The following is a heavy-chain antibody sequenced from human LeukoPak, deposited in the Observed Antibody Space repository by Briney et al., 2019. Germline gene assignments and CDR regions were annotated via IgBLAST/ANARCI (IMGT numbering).Heavy chain of an antibody. CDR2: IYYSGST. J-gene: IGHJ4*02. CDR1: GGSISSSSYY. D-gene: IGHD2-15*01. Sequence: SETLSLTCTVSGGSISSSSYYWGWIRQPPGKGLEWIGSIYYSGSTYYNPSLKSRVTISVDTSKNQFSLKLSSVTAADTAVYYCVRGRGYCSGGSCYPSIETSDYWGQGTLVTVSS. CDR3: VRGRGYCSGGSCYPSIETSDY. V-gene: IGHV4-39*07.